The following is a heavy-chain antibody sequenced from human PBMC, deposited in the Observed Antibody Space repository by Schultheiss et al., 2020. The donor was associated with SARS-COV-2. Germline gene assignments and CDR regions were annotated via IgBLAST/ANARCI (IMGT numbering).Heavy chain of an antibody. J-gene: IGHJ6*02. Sequence: GGSLRLSCGASGFMFNSYTMNWVRQAPGKGLEWVSYISSSGSTIYYADSVKGRFTISRDNAKNSLYLQMNSLRAEDTAVYYCARDLPISSYYYGMDVWGQGTTVTVSS. CDR2: ISSSGSTI. V-gene: IGHV3-48*03. CDR3: ARDLPISSYYYGMDV. CDR1: GFMFNSYT.